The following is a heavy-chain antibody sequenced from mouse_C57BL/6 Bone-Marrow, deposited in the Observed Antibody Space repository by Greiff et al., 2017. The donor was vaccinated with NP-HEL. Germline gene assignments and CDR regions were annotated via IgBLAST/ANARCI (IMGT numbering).Heavy chain of an antibody. Sequence: EVQLVESGGGLVKPGGSLKLSCAASGFTFSDYGMHWVRQAPETGLEWVAYISSGSSTIYYADTVKGRFTISRDNAKNTLFLQMTSLRSEDTAMYYCARTISSSYRYFDVWGTGTTVTVSS. CDR2: ISSGSSTI. J-gene: IGHJ1*03. D-gene: IGHD2-14*01. V-gene: IGHV5-17*01. CDR3: ARTISSSYRYFDV. CDR1: GFTFSDYG.